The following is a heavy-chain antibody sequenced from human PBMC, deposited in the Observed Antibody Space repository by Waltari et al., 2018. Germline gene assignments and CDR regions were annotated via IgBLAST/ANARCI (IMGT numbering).Heavy chain of an antibody. CDR1: GGSISSYY. J-gene: IGHJ4*02. CDR2: IYYSGST. Sequence: QVQLQESGPGLVKPLETLSLTCTVSGGSISSYYWSWIRQPPGKGLEWIGYIYYSGSTNYNPSLKSRVTISVDTSKNQFSLKLSSVTAADTAVYYCARVEDRNYDFWSGYYKGEYYFDYWGQGTLVTVSS. D-gene: IGHD3-3*01. CDR3: ARVEDRNYDFWSGYYKGEYYFDY. V-gene: IGHV4-59*01.